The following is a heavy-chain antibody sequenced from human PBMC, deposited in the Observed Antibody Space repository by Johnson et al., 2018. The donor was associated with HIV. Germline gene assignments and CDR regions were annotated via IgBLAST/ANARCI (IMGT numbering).Heavy chain of an antibody. J-gene: IGHJ3*02. Sequence: VQLVESGGGLVQPGGSLRLSCAASGFTFSSYAMHWVRQAPGKGLEYVSAISSYGGSTYYATSVKGRFNISRDNSKNTLNLQMNSMRAEDTAVYYCAKGYGDYEGNAFDIWGQGTMVTVSS. V-gene: IGHV3-64*01. CDR1: GFTFSSYA. CDR3: AKGYGDYEGNAFDI. D-gene: IGHD4-17*01. CDR2: ISSYGGST.